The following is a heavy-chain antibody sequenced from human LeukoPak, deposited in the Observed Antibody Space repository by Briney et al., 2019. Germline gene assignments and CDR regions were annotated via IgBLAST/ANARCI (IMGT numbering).Heavy chain of an antibody. V-gene: IGHV3-21*01. CDR1: GFTFSSYS. CDR2: ISSSSSYI. J-gene: IGHJ4*02. Sequence: GGSLRLSCAASGFTFSSYSMNWVRQAPGKGLEWVSSISSSSSYIYYADSVKGRFTISRDNAKNSLYLQMNSLRAEDTAVYYCARSLVSSSWHPYDYWGQGTLVTVSS. CDR3: ARSLVSSSWHPYDY. D-gene: IGHD6-6*01.